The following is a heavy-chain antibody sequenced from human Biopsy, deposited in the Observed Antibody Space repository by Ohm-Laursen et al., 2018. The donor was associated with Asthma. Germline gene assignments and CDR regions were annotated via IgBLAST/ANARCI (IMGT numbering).Heavy chain of an antibody. V-gene: IGHV1-18*01. J-gene: IGHJ6*02. D-gene: IGHD3-10*01. CDR1: GYTFNSAG. CDR2: ISVYNGNT. Sequence: ASVKVSCNTSGYTFNSAGITWVRQAPGQGLEWMGWISVYNGNTKVAQELQDRVTMITDTSTSTAYMELRSLRSDDTAVYFCARAVDYSHYYGIDVWGQGTTVTVS. CDR3: ARAVDYSHYYGIDV.